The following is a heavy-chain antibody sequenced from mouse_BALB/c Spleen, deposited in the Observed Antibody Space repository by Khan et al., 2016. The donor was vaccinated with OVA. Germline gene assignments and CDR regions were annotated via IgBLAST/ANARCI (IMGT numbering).Heavy chain of an antibody. CDR1: GYSITSDYV. CDR3: ASGRLLLRYPDCCDY. V-gene: IGHV3-2*02. D-gene: IGHD1-1*01. Sequence: EVELVESGPGLLQPSQSLSLTCTVTGYSITSDYVCNWLRQFPGNKLQCTAYISYSGSTTYPPTLKSRISISRDTSKNQLFLQLNAVTTQDTATCYWASGRLLLRYPDCCDYWGQGTTLTVSS. J-gene: IGHJ2*01. CDR2: ISYSGST.